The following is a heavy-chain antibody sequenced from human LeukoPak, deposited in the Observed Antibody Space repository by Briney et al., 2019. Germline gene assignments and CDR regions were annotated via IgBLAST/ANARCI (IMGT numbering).Heavy chain of an antibody. D-gene: IGHD1-26*01. CDR3: ASPKYGNYYYYGMDV. J-gene: IGHJ6*02. CDR2: IKQDGSEK. V-gene: IGHV3-7*01. CDR1: GFTFSSYW. Sequence: PGGSLRLSCAASGFTFSSYWMSWVRQAPGKGLEWVANIKQDGSEKCYVDSVKGRFTISRDNAKNSLYLQMNSLRAEDTAVYYCASPKYGNYYYYGMDVWGQGTTVTVSS.